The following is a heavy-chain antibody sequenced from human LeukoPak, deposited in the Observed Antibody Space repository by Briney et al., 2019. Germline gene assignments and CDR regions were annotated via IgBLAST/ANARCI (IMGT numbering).Heavy chain of an antibody. CDR2: TSSDLNVK. Sequence: GGSLRLSCAASGFTFRNYVIHWVRQAPGRGLEWVAVTSSDLNVKLYADSVKGRFTISRDNSRSTLYLQMNSLRPEDTAIYYCAREGYYGSGSPPSLYFDHWGQGTLVTVSS. CDR1: GFTFRNYV. D-gene: IGHD3-10*01. V-gene: IGHV3-30-3*01. J-gene: IGHJ4*02. CDR3: AREGYYGSGSPPSLYFDH.